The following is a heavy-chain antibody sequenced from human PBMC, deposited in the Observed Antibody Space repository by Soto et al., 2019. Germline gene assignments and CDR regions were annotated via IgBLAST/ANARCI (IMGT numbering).Heavy chain of an antibody. D-gene: IGHD5-18*01. V-gene: IGHV3-7*01. Sequence: PVGSLRLSCAASGLTFSSYWMTWVRQAPGKGLDGESNIKQDGSEKYYVGAVKGRVTITRDNAKNLLYLQMNSLRAEDTAVYYWARGGTAMGGYWGQGTLVTVSS. J-gene: IGHJ4*02. CDR1: GLTFSSYW. CDR3: ARGGTAMGGY. CDR2: IKQDGSEK.